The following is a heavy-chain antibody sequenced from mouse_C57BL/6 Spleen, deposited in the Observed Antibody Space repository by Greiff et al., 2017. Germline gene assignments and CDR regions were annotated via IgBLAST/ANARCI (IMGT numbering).Heavy chain of an antibody. CDR2: INPNNGGN. J-gene: IGHJ2*01. CDR3: ARGSYSYGSSYDY. Sequence: VQLQQSGPELVKPGASVKMSCKASGYTFTDYNMHWVKQSHGKSLEWIGYINPNNGGNSYNQKFKGKATLTVNKSSSTAYMELRSLTSEDSAVYYCARGSYSYGSSYDYWGQGTTLTVSS. D-gene: IGHD1-1*01. V-gene: IGHV1-22*01. CDR1: GYTFTDYN.